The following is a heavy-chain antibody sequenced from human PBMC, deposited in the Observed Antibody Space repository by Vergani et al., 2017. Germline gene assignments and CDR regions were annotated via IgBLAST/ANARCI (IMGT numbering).Heavy chain of an antibody. V-gene: IGHV3-43*01. D-gene: IGHD3-9*01. Sequence: EVQLVESGGVVVQPGGSLRLSCAASGFTFDDYTMHWVRHAPGKGLEWVSLISWDGGSTYYADSVKGRFTISRDNSKNSLYLQMNSLRTEDTALYYCAKAFXVRYFDWLGYGMDVWGQGTTVTVSS. CDR1: GFTFDDYT. CDR3: AKAFXVRYFDWLGYGMDV. J-gene: IGHJ6*02. CDR2: ISWDGGST.